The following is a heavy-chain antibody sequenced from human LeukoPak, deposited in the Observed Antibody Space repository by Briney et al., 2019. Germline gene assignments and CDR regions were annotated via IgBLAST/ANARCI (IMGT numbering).Heavy chain of an antibody. CDR1: GFTFSSYW. CDR2: IKQDGSEK. J-gene: IGHJ4*02. V-gene: IGHV3-7*03. D-gene: IGHD6-13*01. Sequence: GGSLRLSCAASGFTFSSYWMSWVRQAPGKGLEWVANIKQDGSEKYYVDSVKGRFTISRDNAKNSLYLQMNSLRAEDTAVYYCARDSLPAKGKQPPDYWGQGTLVTVSS. CDR3: ARDSLPAKGKQPPDY.